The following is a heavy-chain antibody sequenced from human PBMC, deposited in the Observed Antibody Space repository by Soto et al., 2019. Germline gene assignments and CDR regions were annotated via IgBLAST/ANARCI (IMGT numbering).Heavy chain of an antibody. CDR2: ISSSSSYI. V-gene: IGHV3-21*01. CDR3: ARDQRYSSSWYDY. D-gene: IGHD6-13*01. CDR1: GFTLSSYS. Sequence: GGSLRLSCAASGFTLSSYSMNWVRQAPGKGLEWVSSISSSSSYIYYADSVKGRFTISRDNAKNSLYLQMNSLRAEDTAVYYCARDQRYSSSWYDYWGQGTLVTVSS. J-gene: IGHJ4*02.